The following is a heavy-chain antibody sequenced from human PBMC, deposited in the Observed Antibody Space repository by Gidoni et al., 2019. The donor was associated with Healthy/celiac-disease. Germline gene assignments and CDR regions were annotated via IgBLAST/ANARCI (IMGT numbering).Heavy chain of an antibody. D-gene: IGHD3-10*01. J-gene: IGHJ4*02. CDR1: GFTFSSYA. V-gene: IGHV3-30-3*01. Sequence: QVQLVESGGGVVQPGRSLRLSCAASGFTFSSYAMHWVRQAPGKGLEWVAVISYDGSNKYYADSVKGRFTISRDNSKNTLYLQMNSLRAEDTAVYYCARGRDVWFGEFFFDYWGQGTLVTVSS. CDR2: ISYDGSNK. CDR3: ARGRDVWFGEFFFDY.